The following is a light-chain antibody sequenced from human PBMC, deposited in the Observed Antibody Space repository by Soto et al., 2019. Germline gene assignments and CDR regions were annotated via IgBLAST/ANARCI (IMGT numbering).Light chain of an antibody. V-gene: IGKV1-5*01. CDR1: QSINTR. CDR3: QQYSTCSHT. CDR2: GAS. Sequence: DIMLTQSPSTLSASAGERVTISCRASQSINTRLAWYQQKPGQAPNILISGASSLQSGVPARFSGSGSGTEFTLTISSLQPEDFAIYYCQQYSTCSHTFGQGTKVDIK. J-gene: IGKJ1*01.